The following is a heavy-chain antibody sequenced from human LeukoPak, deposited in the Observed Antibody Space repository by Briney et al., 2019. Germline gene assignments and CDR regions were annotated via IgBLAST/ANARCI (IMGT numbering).Heavy chain of an antibody. J-gene: IGHJ4*02. V-gene: IGHV4-39*02. Sequence: SETLSLTCTVSGGSISSSSYYWGWIRQPPGKGLEWIGSIYYSGSTYYNPSLKSRVTISVDTSKNHFSLKLSSVTAADTAVYYCARDFGSYYFDYWGQGTLVTVSS. D-gene: IGHD1-26*01. CDR1: GGSISSSSYY. CDR2: IYYSGST. CDR3: ARDFGSYYFDY.